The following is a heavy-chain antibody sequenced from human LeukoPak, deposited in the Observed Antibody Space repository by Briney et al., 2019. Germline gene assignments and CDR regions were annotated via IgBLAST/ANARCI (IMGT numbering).Heavy chain of an antibody. Sequence: PGGSPRLSCAASGFTFSSYWMSWVRQALGKGLEWVANIKQDGTEKYYVDSVKGRFTISRDNAKNSLYLQMNSLRAEDTAVYFCARESLVSGTTRGNYYYYGMDVWGQGSTVTVSS. CDR2: IKQDGTEK. V-gene: IGHV3-7*01. CDR3: ARESLVSGTTRGNYYYYGMDV. D-gene: IGHD1-7*01. CDR1: GFTFSSYW. J-gene: IGHJ6*02.